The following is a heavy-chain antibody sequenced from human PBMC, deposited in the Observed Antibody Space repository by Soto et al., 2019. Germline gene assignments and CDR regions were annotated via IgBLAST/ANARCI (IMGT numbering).Heavy chain of an antibody. CDR1: GYTFTSYG. CDR2: ISAYNGNT. D-gene: IGHD3-22*01. Sequence: QVQLVQSGAEVKKPGASVKFSCKASGYTFTSYGISWVRQAPGQGPEWMGWISAYNGNTNYAQKLQVRHIMTTDTSTSPAYSRLRRLRFDATAVYYCASRPHDSMEVDALDIWGQGTMVTVSS. J-gene: IGHJ3*02. V-gene: IGHV1-18*01. CDR3: ASRPHDSMEVDALDI.